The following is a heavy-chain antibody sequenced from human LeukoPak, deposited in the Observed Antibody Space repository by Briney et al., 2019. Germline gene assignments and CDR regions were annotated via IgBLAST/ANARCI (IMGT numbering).Heavy chain of an antibody. D-gene: IGHD2/OR15-2a*01. Sequence: PSETLSLTCAVYGGSFSGYYWSWIRQPPGKGLEWIGEINHSGSTNYNPSLKSRATISVDTSKNQFSLKLSSVTAADTAVYYCARHGKGVTYFYTFDIWGQGTVVAVSS. CDR2: INHSGST. J-gene: IGHJ3*02. CDR1: GGSFSGYY. V-gene: IGHV4-34*01. CDR3: ARHGKGVTYFYTFDI.